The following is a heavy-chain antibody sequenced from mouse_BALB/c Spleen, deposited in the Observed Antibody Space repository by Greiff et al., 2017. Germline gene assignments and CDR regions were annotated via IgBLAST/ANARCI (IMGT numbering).Heavy chain of an antibody. D-gene: IGHD1-1*01. V-gene: IGHV14-3*02. CDR2: IDPANGNT. J-gene: IGHJ4*01. Sequence: EVHLVESGAELVKPGASVKLSCTASGFNIKDTYMHWVKQRPEQGLEWIGRIDPANGNTKYDPKFQGKATITADTSSNTAYLQLSSLTSEDTAVYYCARGENYEGAMDYWGQGTSVTVSS. CDR3: ARGENYEGAMDY. CDR1: GFNIKDTY.